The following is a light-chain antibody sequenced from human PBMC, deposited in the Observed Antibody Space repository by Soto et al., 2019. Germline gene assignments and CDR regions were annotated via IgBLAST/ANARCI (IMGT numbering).Light chain of an antibody. Sequence: QSVLTQPPSSSGTPGQRVTISCSGSSSNIGSNTVNWYQQLPETAPKLLIYSNNQRPLAFPDRFSGSKSGTSASLAISGLHSEDGSDYYCAAWDDSLNGVVFGGGTKLTV. CDR2: SNN. CDR3: AAWDDSLNGVV. J-gene: IGLJ2*01. CDR1: SSNIGSNT. V-gene: IGLV1-44*01.